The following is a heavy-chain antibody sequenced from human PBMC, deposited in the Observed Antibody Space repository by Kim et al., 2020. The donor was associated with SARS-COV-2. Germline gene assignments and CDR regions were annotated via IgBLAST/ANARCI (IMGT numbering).Heavy chain of an antibody. Sequence: GGFLRLSCAASGFTLSSYALHWVRQAPGKGLEWVAVLSYDGRHNYYADSVKGRFTISRDNSKNTLSLQMNSLRAEDTAVYHCARDPWSRLRGLIYSYYAMYVWGQGPRGTVSS. CDR1: GFTLSSYA. J-gene: IGHJ6*02. CDR3: ARDPWSRLRGLIYSYYAMYV. CDR2: LSYDGRHN. D-gene: IGHD3-10*01. V-gene: IGHV3-30*04.